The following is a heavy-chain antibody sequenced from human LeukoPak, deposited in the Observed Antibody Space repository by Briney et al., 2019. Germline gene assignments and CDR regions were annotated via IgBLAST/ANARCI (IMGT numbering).Heavy chain of an antibody. CDR1: GFTFINYS. Sequence: GGSLRLSCAASGFTFINYSMNWVRQAPGKGLEWVSSTSSTSSFIYYADSLKGRITISRDNAKNSLYLQMNSLRAEDTAVYYCARDEGDYSSGWYFDSWGQGTLVTVSS. CDR2: TSSTSSFI. D-gene: IGHD6-19*01. J-gene: IGHJ4*02. V-gene: IGHV3-21*01. CDR3: ARDEGDYSSGWYFDS.